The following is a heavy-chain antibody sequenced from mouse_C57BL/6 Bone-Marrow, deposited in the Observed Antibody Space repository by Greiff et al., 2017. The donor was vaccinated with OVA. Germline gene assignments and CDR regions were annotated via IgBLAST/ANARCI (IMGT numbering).Heavy chain of an antibody. J-gene: IGHJ3*01. CDR2: IYPSNGET. V-gene: IGHV1-61*01. CDR3: GRGWRDWFAY. D-gene: IGHD1-1*02. Sequence: QVQLQQPGAELVRPGSSVKLSCKASGYTFTSYWMDWVKQRPGQGLEWIGNIYPSNGETHYNQKFKGKATLTVDKSSSTAYMQLSSLTSEDSAVYYGGRGWRDWFAYWGQGTLVTVSA. CDR1: GYTFTSYW.